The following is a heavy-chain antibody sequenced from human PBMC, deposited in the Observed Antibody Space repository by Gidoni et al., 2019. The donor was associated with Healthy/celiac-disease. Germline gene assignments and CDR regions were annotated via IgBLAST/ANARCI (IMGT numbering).Heavy chain of an antibody. CDR1: VFPFSSYA. D-gene: IGHD2-21*02. J-gene: IGHJ5*02. Sequence: EVQLLESGGGWVQPGGSLRLSCAASVFPFSSYAMRWVRQAPGTGLEWVSASSGSGGSTYYADSVKGRFTISRDNSKNTLYLQMNSLRAEDTAVYYCAAPFSVVVTATSWGQGTLVTVSS. V-gene: IGHV3-23*01. CDR2: SSGSGGST. CDR3: AAPFSVVVTATS.